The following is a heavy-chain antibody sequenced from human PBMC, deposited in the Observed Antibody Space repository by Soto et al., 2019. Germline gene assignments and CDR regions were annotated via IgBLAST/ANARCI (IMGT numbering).Heavy chain of an antibody. CDR1: GYTFTSYG. J-gene: IGHJ5*02. D-gene: IGHD6-19*01. V-gene: IGHV1-18*01. CDR2: ISAYNGNT. CDR3: ARDQQSIAVAGRVWFDP. Sequence: QVQLVQSGAEVKKPGASVKVSCKASGYTFTSYGISWVRQAPGLGLEWMGWISAYNGNTNYAQKLQGRVTMTTDTSTSTAYMELRSLRSDDTAVYYCARDQQSIAVAGRVWFDPWGQGTLVTVSS.